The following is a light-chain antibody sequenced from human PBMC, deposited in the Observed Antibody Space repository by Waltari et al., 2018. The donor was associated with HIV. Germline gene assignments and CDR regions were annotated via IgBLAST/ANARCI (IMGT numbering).Light chain of an antibody. J-gene: IGLJ3*02. CDR1: RSNIGSNY. CDR3: ASWDDNLSGWV. Sequence: QSVLTQPPSASGTPGQSVSISCSGSRSNIGSNYVYWYQHLPGTTPKVFIYRSDQRPSGVHDRFCGSNSGTSASLAISGLRSEDEAHYYCASWDDNLSGWVFGGGTKLTVL. V-gene: IGLV1-47*01. CDR2: RSD.